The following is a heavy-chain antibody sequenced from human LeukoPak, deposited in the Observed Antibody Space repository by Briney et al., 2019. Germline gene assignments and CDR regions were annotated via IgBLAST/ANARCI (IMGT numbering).Heavy chain of an antibody. CDR2: IYTSGST. V-gene: IGHV4-4*07. J-gene: IGHJ4*02. CDR1: GGSISTYY. CDR3: ARHVITMIVVVSPYYFDY. Sequence: SETLSLTCTVSGGSISTYYCSWIRQPAGKGLEWIGRIYTSGSTSYNSSLKSRVTISVDTSKNQFSLKLSSVTAADTAVYYCARHVITMIVVVSPYYFDYWGQGTLVTVSS. D-gene: IGHD3-22*01.